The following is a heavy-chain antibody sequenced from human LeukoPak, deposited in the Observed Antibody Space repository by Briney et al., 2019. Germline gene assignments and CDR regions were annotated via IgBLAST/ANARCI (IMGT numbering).Heavy chain of an antibody. D-gene: IGHD3-10*01. J-gene: IGHJ4*02. V-gene: IGHV1-18*01. CDR3: ARVRGVGSDSFDY. Sequence: ASVKVSCKTSGYTFTTYAISWVRQAPGQGLEWMGWISVDSGNTNYAQKLQGRVTMTTDTSTSTAYMELRSLRSDDTAVYYCARVRGVGSDSFDYWGQGTLVTVSS. CDR1: GYTFTTYA. CDR2: ISVDSGNT.